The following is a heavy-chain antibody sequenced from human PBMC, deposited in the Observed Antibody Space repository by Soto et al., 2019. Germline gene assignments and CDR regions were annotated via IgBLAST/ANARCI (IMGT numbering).Heavy chain of an antibody. CDR1: GGSTSSYY. V-gene: IGHV4-59*08. Sequence: SETLSLTCTVSGGSTSSYYWSWIRQPPGKGLEWIGYIYYSGSTNYNPSLKSRVTISVDTSKNQFSLKLSSVTAADTAVYYCARQGYCSGGSCYWTIDYWGQGTLVTVSS. CDR2: IYYSGST. CDR3: ARQGYCSGGSCYWTIDY. D-gene: IGHD2-15*01. J-gene: IGHJ4*02.